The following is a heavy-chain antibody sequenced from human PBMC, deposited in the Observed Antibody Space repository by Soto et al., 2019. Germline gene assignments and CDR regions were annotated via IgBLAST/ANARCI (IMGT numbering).Heavy chain of an antibody. CDR1: GYTFTSYG. CDR2: ISAYNGNT. Sequence: SSVKVSCKASGYTFTSYGISWVRQAPGQGLEWMGWISAYNGNTNYAQKLQGRVTMTTDTSTGTAYMELRSLRSDDTAVYDCARVDSTPEGTIYGVVISATREIYYGMDGWGQGTTVTLSS. V-gene: IGHV1-18*04. CDR3: ARVDSTPEGTIYGVVISATREIYYGMDG. J-gene: IGHJ6*02. D-gene: IGHD3-3*01.